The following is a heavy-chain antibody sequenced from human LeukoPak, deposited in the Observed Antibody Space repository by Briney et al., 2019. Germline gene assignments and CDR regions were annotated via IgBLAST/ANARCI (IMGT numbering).Heavy chain of an antibody. V-gene: IGHV3-33*01. CDR3: ARALSTAARTTQFDY. Sequence: PGGSLRLSCAASGFTFSNYGMHWVRQAPGKGLEWVAVIWYDGSNKYYADSVKGRFTISRDNSKNTLYLQMNSLRAEDTAVYYCARALSTAARTTQFDYWGQGTLVTVSS. D-gene: IGHD6-6*01. CDR1: GFTFSNYG. J-gene: IGHJ4*02. CDR2: IWYDGSNK.